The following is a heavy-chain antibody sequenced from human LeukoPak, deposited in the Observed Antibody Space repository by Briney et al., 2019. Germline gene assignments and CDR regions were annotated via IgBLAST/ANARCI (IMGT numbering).Heavy chain of an antibody. V-gene: IGHV1-2*02. J-gene: IGHJ6*03. CDR2: INPNSGGT. CDR3: ARVATVTTYFRYYYYMDV. CDR1: GYTFTGYY. Sequence: GASVKVSCKASGYTFTGYYMHWVGPARGQGLAWMGWINPNSGGTNYAQKFQGRVTMTRDTSISTAYMELSRLRSDDTAVYYCARVATVTTYFRYYYYMDVWGKGTTVTVSS. D-gene: IGHD4-11*01.